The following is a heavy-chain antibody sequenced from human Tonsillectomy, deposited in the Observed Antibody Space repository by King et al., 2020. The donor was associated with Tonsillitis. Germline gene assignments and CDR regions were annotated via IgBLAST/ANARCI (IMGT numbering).Heavy chain of an antibody. V-gene: IGHV4-61*02. J-gene: IGHJ5*02. CDR1: GDSIGSGSHY. CDR2: IFSSGNT. D-gene: IGHD6-13*01. CDR3: ARVLSWYENWFDP. Sequence: VQLQESGPGLVKPSQTLSLTCTVSGDSIGSGSHYWGWIRQPAGKGLEFIGRIFSSGNTNYNPSLKSLVTMSVDTSKNQFSLKLSSMTAADTAVYYCARVLSWYENWFDPWGQGTLVTVSS.